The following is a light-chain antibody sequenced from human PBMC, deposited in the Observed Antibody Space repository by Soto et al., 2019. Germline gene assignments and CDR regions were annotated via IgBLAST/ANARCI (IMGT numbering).Light chain of an antibody. CDR2: DAS. CDR1: QYISSW. J-gene: IGKJ4*01. Sequence: DIPMTQSPSSVSASVGDTVTITCRASQYISSWLAWYQQKPGKAPKRLIFDASNLGSGVPSRFSGSGSGTYFTLTISSLQPEDFATYYCQQANSFPLTFGGGTKVEIK. V-gene: IGKV1-12*01. CDR3: QQANSFPLT.